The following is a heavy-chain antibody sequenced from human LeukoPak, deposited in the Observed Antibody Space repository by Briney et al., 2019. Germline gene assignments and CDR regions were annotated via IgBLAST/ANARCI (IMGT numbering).Heavy chain of an antibody. CDR2: IYSGGST. CDR3: ARDSGSYVGYFDY. J-gene: IGHJ4*02. D-gene: IGHD1-26*01. Sequence: GGSLRLSCAASGFTFSSNYMSWVRQAPGKGLEWVSVIYSGGSTYYADSVKGRFTISRHNSKNTLYLQMNSLRAEDTAVYYCARDSGSYVGYFDYWGQGTLVTVSS. V-gene: IGHV3-53*04. CDR1: GFTFSSNY.